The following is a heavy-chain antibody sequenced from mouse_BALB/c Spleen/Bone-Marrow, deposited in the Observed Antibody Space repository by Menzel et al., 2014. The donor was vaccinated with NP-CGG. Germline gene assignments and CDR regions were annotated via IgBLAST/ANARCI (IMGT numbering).Heavy chain of an antibody. CDR3: TRTYEYFDY. V-gene: IGHV1-69*02. D-gene: IGHD2-3*01. Sequence: VKLVESVADLVRPGASVRLSCKASGYTFTTYWINWVKQRPGQGLEWIGNIYPSDNYTNYNQKFKDRATLTVDKSSSTAYMQLSSPTSEDSAVYYCTRTYEYFDYWGQGTTLTVSS. J-gene: IGHJ2*01. CDR1: GYTFTTYW. CDR2: IYPSDNYT.